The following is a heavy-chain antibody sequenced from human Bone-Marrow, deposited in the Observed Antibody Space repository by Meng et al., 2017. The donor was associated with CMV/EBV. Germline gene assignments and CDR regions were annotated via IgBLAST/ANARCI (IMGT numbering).Heavy chain of an antibody. Sequence: GGSLRLSCDASGLAGEEYGRSGGRQAPGKGLEWVSGIIWNGGSTGYADSVKGRFTISRDNAKNSLYLQMNSLRAEETAVYYCARDPRGVRRHLHDYWGQGNLVTVSS. J-gene: IGHJ4*02. CDR1: GLAGEEYG. V-gene: IGHV3-20*04. CDR2: IIWNGGST. CDR3: ARDPRGVRRHLHDY. D-gene: IGHD2-8*01.